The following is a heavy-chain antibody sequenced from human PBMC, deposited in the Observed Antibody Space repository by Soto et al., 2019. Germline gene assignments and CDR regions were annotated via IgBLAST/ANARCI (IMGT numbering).Heavy chain of an antibody. D-gene: IGHD2-2*01. CDR2: ISTYNDKT. V-gene: IGHV1-18*04. CDR3: ARGRCSSSSCYGYYYYGMDV. Sequence: ASVKVSCKASGYTFTSYGISWVRQAPGQGLEWMGWISTYNDKTNYAHKFQGRVTMTTDTSTNTAYMELRSLRSDDTAVYYCARGRCSSSSCYGYYYYGMDVWGQGTTVTAP. CDR1: GYTFTSYG. J-gene: IGHJ6*02.